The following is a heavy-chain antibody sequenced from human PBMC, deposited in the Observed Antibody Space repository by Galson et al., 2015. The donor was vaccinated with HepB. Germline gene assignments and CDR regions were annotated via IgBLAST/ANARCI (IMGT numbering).Heavy chain of an antibody. J-gene: IGHJ3*02. CDR2: IWYDGSNK. Sequence: SLRLSCAASGFTFSSYGMHWVRQAPGKGLEWVAVIWYDGSNKYYADSVKGRFTISRDNSKNTLYLQMNSLRAEDTAVYYCARPVAANDAFDIWGQGTMVTVSS. V-gene: IGHV3-33*01. D-gene: IGHD2-15*01. CDR3: ARPVAANDAFDI. CDR1: GFTFSSYG.